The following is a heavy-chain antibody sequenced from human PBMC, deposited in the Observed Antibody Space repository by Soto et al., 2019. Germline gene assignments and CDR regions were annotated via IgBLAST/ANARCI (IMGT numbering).Heavy chain of an antibody. Sequence: PGGSLRLSCAASGFTFSSYALNWVRQAPGKGLEWVSVISGSGGSTYYADSVKGRFTISRDNSKNTLYLQMNSLRAEGTAVYYCAKGRTTVTYYFDYWGQGTLVTVSS. V-gene: IGHV3-23*01. CDR1: GFTFSSYA. D-gene: IGHD4-17*01. CDR3: AKGRTTVTYYFDY. J-gene: IGHJ4*02. CDR2: ISGSGGST.